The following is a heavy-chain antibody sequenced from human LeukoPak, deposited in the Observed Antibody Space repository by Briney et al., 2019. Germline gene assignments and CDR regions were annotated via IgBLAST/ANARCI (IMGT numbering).Heavy chain of an antibody. CDR3: ARDLGPYTGSYYSYYHYMDV. J-gene: IGHJ6*03. CDR2: ISGYNGKT. CDR1: GYNFATSD. D-gene: IGHD1-26*01. Sequence: EASVRVSCKAYGYNFATSDIGWVRQTPGQGLEWLGWISGYNGKTKSAPKLQGRVTMTTDTSTDTAYLELVSLRVDDTAIYYCARDLGPYTGSYYSYYHYMDVWSEGTSVTVSS. V-gene: IGHV1-18*01.